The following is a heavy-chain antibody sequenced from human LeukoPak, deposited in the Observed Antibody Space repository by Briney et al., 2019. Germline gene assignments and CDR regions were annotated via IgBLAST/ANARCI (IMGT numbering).Heavy chain of an antibody. CDR1: GGSISSSSYY. J-gene: IGHJ4*02. Sequence: PSETLSLTCTVSGGSISSSSYYWGWIRQPPGKGLEWIGSIYYSGSTYYNPSLKSRVTISVDTSKNQFSLKLSSVTAADTAVYYCVRGPYSYDSSGCFDYWGQGTLVTVSS. CDR2: IYYSGST. CDR3: VRGPYSYDSSGCFDY. V-gene: IGHV4-39*07. D-gene: IGHD3-22*01.